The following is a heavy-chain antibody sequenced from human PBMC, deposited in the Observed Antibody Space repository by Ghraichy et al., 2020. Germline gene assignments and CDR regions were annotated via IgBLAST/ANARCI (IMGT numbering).Heavy chain of an antibody. Sequence: GESLNISCAASGFTFSNAWMSWVRQAPGKGLEWVGRIKSKTDGGTTDYAAPVKGRFTISRDDSKNTLYLQMNSLKTEDTAVYYCTTCPNYYDSSGYYYDYYYGMDVWGQGTTVTVSS. CDR1: GFTFSNAW. D-gene: IGHD3-22*01. J-gene: IGHJ6*02. V-gene: IGHV3-15*01. CDR3: TTCPNYYDSSGYYYDYYYGMDV. CDR2: IKSKTDGGTT.